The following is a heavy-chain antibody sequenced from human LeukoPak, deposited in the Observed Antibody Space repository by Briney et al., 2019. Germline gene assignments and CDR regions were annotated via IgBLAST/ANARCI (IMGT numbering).Heavy chain of an antibody. CDR1: GFTFSSNW. V-gene: IGHV3-7*03. J-gene: IGHJ4*02. Sequence: GGSLRLSCAASGFTFSSNWMSWVRQAPGKGLEWVANIKEDGTEKYYVDSVKGRFTISRDNAKNSLSLQMNSLRAEDTAVYYCAGAQDWGQGTLVTVSS. CDR3: AGAQD. CDR2: IKEDGTEK.